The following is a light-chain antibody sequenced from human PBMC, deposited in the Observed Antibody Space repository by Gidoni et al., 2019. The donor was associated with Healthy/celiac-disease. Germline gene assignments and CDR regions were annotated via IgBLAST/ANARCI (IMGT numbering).Light chain of an antibody. CDR3: QQYYSTPRT. CDR2: WAS. J-gene: IGKJ1*01. V-gene: IGKV4-1*01. Sequence: DIVMNQSPDSLAVSLGERATINCKSSQSVLYSSNNKNYLAWYQQKPGQPPKLLIYWASTRESWVPDRFSGSGSGTYFTLTISSLQAEDVAVYYCQQYYSTPRTFGQGTKVEIK. CDR1: QSVLYSSNNKNY.